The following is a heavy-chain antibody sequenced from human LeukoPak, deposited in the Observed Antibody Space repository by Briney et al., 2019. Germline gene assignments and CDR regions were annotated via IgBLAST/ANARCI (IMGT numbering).Heavy chain of an antibody. Sequence: GRSLRLSCAASGFTFNSYAMHWVRQAPGKGLEWVAVISYDGSNKYYADSVKGRFTISRDNSKNTLYLQMNSLRAEDTAVYYCARDIRAGYYFDYWGQGTLVTVSS. CDR1: GFTFNSYA. V-gene: IGHV3-30-3*01. D-gene: IGHD3-10*01. J-gene: IGHJ4*02. CDR3: ARDIRAGYYFDY. CDR2: ISYDGSNK.